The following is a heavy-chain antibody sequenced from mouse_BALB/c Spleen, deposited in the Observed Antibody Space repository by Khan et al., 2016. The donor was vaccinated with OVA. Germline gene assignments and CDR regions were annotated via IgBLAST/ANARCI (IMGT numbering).Heavy chain of an antibody. Sequence: QIQLVQSGPEVKKPGETVKISCTTSGYSFTNYGMNWVRQAPGKGLKWMGWINTYTGEPTYADDFKRRFAFSLETSARTAYLQINNLKNEDTATSCCASVGYGFLDVWGAGTTVTVSS. CDR3: ASVGYGFLDV. CDR2: INTYTGEP. J-gene: IGHJ1*01. V-gene: IGHV9-3-1*01. CDR1: GYSFTNYG.